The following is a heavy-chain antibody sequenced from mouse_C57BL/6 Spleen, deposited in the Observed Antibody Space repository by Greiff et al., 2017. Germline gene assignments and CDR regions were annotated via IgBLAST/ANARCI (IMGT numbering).Heavy chain of an antibody. J-gene: IGHJ2*01. D-gene: IGHD1-1*01. Sequence: VQLQQSGAELVRPGASVTLSCKASGYTFTDYEMHWVKQTPVHGLEWIGAIDPETGGTAYNQKFKGKAILTADKSSSTAYMGLRSLTSEDSAVYYCTRYAYYYGSSLFDYWGQGTTLTVSS. CDR2: IDPETGGT. V-gene: IGHV1-15*01. CDR1: GYTFTDYE. CDR3: TRYAYYYGSSLFDY.